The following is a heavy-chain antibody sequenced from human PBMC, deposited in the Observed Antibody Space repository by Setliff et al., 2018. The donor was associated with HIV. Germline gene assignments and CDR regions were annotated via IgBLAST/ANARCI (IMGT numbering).Heavy chain of an antibody. D-gene: IGHD3-9*01. J-gene: IGHJ4*01. CDR3: VKERTGYYGDY. V-gene: IGHV3-23*01. CDR2: ISGSGGST. CDR1: GFTFSSYA. Sequence: RLSCAASGFTFSSYAMSWVRQAPGKGLEWVSAISGSGGSTYYADSVKGRFTISRDDSENMLYLQMNSLRAEDTSVYYCVKERTGYYGDYWGHGTQVTVSS.